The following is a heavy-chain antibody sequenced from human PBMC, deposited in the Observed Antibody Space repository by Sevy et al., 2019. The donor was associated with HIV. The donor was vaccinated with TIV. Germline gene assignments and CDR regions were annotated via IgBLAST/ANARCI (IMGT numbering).Heavy chain of an antibody. CDR3: ARDGCSSWPEYYYYGMDV. CDR1: GLTFSSYG. D-gene: IGHD6-13*01. J-gene: IGHJ6*02. V-gene: IGHV3-33*01. Sequence: GGSLRLSCAASGLTFSSYGMHWVRQAPGKGLEWVALIWYDGSNKYYADSVKGRFTISRDNSKNTLYLQMNSLRAEDTAVYYCARDGCSSWPEYYYYGMDVWGQRTTVTVSS. CDR2: IWYDGSNK.